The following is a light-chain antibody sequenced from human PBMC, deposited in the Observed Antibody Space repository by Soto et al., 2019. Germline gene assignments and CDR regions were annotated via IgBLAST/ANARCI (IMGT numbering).Light chain of an antibody. CDR1: QSLLHSDGYNY. J-gene: IGKJ1*01. Sequence: DIVMTQSPLSLPVTPGEPASISCRSSQSLLHSDGYNYLDVEWYLQKPGQSPQLLIYLGSNRASGLPDRFSGSGSGTDFTLKISRVEAEDVGVYYCMQALQTPWTFGQGTKVEIK. CDR3: MQALQTPWT. V-gene: IGKV2-28*01. CDR2: LGS.